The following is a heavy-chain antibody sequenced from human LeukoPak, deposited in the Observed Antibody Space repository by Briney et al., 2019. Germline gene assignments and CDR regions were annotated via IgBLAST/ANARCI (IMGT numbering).Heavy chain of an antibody. CDR1: GGTFSSYA. V-gene: IGHV1-69*06. CDR3: AREGGSGSRPFDY. CDR2: IVPIFGTA. J-gene: IGHJ4*02. Sequence: SVKVSCKASGGTFSSYAISWVRQAPGQGLEWMGGIVPIFGTANYAQKFQGRVTITADKSTSTAYMELSSLRSEDTAVYYCAREGGSGSRPFDYWGQGTLVTVSS. D-gene: IGHD3-10*01.